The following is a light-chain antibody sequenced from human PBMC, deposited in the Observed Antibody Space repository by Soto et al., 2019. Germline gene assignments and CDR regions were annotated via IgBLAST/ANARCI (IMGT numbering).Light chain of an antibody. CDR2: KVT. CDR3: SSYATSRSVV. J-gene: IGLJ2*01. CDR1: NSDIGAYDY. Sequence: QSALTQPASVSGSPGQSITISCTGTNSDIGAYDYVSWYQQHPGKAPKLMIYKVTDRPSGVSPRFSASKSANTSSLTISGLQTEDEAIYYCSSYATSRSVVFGGGTKLTVL. V-gene: IGLV2-14*01.